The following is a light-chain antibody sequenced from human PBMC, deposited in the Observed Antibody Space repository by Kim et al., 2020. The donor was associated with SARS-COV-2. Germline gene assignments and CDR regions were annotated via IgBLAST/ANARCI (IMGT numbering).Light chain of an antibody. J-gene: IGKJ2*01. V-gene: IGKV3-15*01. CDR1: QSVNSN. CDR2: SAS. Sequence: EIVMTQSPATLSVSLGERATLSCRASQSVNSNLGWYQQKPGQAPRLLIYSASTRAAGIPARFSGSGSGTDFTLTISSLQAEDFAVYYCQQCNLCPHTFGQGTKLEI. CDR3: QQCNLCPHT.